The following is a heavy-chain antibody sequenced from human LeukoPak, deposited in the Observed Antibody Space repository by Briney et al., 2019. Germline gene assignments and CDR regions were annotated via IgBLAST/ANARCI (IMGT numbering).Heavy chain of an antibody. J-gene: IGHJ4*02. CDR3: AVRIAVKNFDY. CDR1: GYSISSGYY. V-gene: IGHV4-38-2*01. D-gene: IGHD6-19*01. Sequence: PSETLSLTCAVSGYSISSGYYWGWIRRPPGKGLEWIGSIYHSGSTYYNPSLKSRVTISVDTSKNQFSLKLSSVTAADTAVYYCAVRIAVKNFDYWGQGTLVTVSS. CDR2: IYHSGST.